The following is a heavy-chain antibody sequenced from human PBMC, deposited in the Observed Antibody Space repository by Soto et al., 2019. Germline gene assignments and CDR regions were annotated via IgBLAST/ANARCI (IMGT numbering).Heavy chain of an antibody. V-gene: IGHV4-59*08. CDR2: IYYSGST. CDR3: ARRYSSSFDY. J-gene: IGHJ4*02. CDR1: GGSISSYY. Sequence: WETLSLTCTVSGGSISSYYWSWIRQPPGKGLEWIGYIYYSGSTNYNPSLKSRVTISVDTSKNQFSLKLSSVTAADTAVYYCARRYSSSFDYWGQGTRVTVSS. D-gene: IGHD6-13*01.